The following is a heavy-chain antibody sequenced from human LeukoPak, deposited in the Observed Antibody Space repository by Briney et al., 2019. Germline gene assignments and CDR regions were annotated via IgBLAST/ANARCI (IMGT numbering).Heavy chain of an antibody. V-gene: IGHV4-39*07. CDR3: ARGPYDSSGYTTGFDP. CDR1: GGSISSSSYY. CDR2: IYYSGST. D-gene: IGHD3-22*01. J-gene: IGHJ5*02. Sequence: SETLSLTCTVSGGSISSSSYYWGWIRQPPGKGLEWIGSIYYSGSTYYNPSLKSRVTISVDTSKNQFSPKLSSVTAADTAEYYCARGPYDSSGYTTGFDPWGQGTLVTVSS.